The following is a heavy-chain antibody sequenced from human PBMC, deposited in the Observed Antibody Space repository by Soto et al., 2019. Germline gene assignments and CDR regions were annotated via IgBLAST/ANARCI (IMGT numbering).Heavy chain of an antibody. V-gene: IGHV3-23*01. J-gene: IGHJ2*01. D-gene: IGHD2-2*01. CDR2: ISGGGDRT. CDR3: ARKVLGSTSRPDWWYFDL. CDR1: GFTLINYA. Sequence: EVQLLESGGGLVQPGGSLRLSCVGSGFTLINYAMNWVRQTPGKGLEWVSTISGGGDRTFDADTVKGRFTISRDNSKNTVNLQSNSLRADDTAVYYCARKVLGSTSRPDWWYFDLWGRGTLVTVSS.